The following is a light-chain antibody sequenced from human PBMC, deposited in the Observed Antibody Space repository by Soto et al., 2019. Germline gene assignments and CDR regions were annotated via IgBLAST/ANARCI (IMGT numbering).Light chain of an antibody. V-gene: IGKV1-27*01. J-gene: IGKJ4*01. Sequence: FQLAQSPASLSPSVGDRVTITCRASQPLMNDLAWYQQKPGQPTRLLISAASTLQSGVPSRFSASGFGTEFTLTISSPQPEDAASYYCHKYSSLPPTFDGVTKVDIQ. CDR1: QPLMND. CDR3: HKYSSLPPT. CDR2: AAS.